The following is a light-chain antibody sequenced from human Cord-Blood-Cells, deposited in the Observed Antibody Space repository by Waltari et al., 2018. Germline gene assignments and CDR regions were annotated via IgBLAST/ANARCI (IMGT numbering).Light chain of an antibody. J-gene: IGKJ2*01. CDR1: QSVSSN. Sequence: EIVMTQSPATLSVSPGERATLSCRASQSVSSNLAWYQQKPGQAPRLLIYGASTRSTGIPARFSGSGSATEFTLTISSLQSEDFAVYYCQQYNNWPPVTFGQGTKLEIK. V-gene: IGKV3-15*01. CDR2: GAS. CDR3: QQYNNWPPVT.